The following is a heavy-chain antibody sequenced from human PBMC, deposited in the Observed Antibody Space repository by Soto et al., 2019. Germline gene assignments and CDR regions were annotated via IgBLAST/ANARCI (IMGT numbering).Heavy chain of an antibody. CDR3: ARSPSSGWYYFDY. D-gene: IGHD6-19*01. V-gene: IGHV3-74*01. Sequence: PGGSLRLSCAASEFTFSNYWMYWVRQVPGKGLVWVSRINSDGSTTSYADSVKGRFTISRDNVKNTLYLQMNSLRAEDTAVYYCARSPSSGWYYFDYWGQGALVTVSS. CDR1: EFTFSNYW. J-gene: IGHJ4*02. CDR2: INSDGSTT.